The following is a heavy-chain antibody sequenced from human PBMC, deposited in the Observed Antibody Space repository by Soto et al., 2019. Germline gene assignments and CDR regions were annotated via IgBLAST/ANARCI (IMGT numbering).Heavy chain of an antibody. CDR1: GFTFSRYA. D-gene: IGHD2-15*01. CDR3: ATYCSGGSCPDKRYFDY. CDR2: ISGSGGST. V-gene: IGHV3-23*01. J-gene: IGHJ4*02. Sequence: EVQLLESGGGLVQPGGSLRLSCAASGFTFSRYAMSWVRQAPGKGLEWVSAISGSGGSTYYADVVKGRFTITRDNSKNTLYLQMNSLRAEDTAVYYCATYCSGGSCPDKRYFDYWGQGTLVTVSS.